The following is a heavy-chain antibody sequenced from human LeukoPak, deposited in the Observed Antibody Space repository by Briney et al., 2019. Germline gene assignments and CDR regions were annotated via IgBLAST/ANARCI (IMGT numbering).Heavy chain of an antibody. CDR2: IIPIFGTA. J-gene: IGHJ4*02. V-gene: IGHV1-69*13. Sequence: SVTVSCTASGGTFSSYAISWVRHAPGQGLEWMGGIIPIFGTANYAQKFQGRVTITADESTSTAYMEPSSLRSEDTAVYYCALQGDIVVVVAATPLRYYFDYWGQGTLVTVSS. D-gene: IGHD2-15*01. CDR3: ALQGDIVVVVAATPLRYYFDY. CDR1: GGTFSSYA.